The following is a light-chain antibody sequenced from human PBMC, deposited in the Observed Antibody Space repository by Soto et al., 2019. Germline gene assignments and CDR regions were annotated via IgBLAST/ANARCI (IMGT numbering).Light chain of an antibody. CDR3: QQFGSAPEGT. Sequence: DIQMTQSPSTLSASVGERVMITCRASRSIIGWLAWYQQKPGKAPKLLIYKASTLKSGVPSRFSGSGSGTDFTLTISRLEPEDFAVYYCQQFGSAPEGTFGQGTKVDIK. CDR1: RSIIGW. J-gene: IGKJ1*01. V-gene: IGKV1-5*03. CDR2: KAS.